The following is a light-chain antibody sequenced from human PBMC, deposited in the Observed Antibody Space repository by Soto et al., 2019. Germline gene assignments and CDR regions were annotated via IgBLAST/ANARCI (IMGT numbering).Light chain of an antibody. CDR2: DAS. J-gene: IGKJ1*01. CDR3: QQRSNWPWT. V-gene: IGKV3-11*01. CDR1: KSVSSY. Sequence: EIVLTQSPATLSLSPGGRATLSCRASKSVSSYLAWYQQKPGQAPRLLIYDASNRATGIPARFSGSGSGTDFILTISCLEPEDFAVYYCQQRSNWPWTFGQGTKV.